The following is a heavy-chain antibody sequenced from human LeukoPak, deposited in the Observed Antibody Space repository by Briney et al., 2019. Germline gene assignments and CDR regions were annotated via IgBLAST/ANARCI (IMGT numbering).Heavy chain of an antibody. CDR2: IIPIFGTA. CDR3: ASPKHYYYGMDV. V-gene: IGHV1-69*13. CDR1: GGTFSSYA. Sequence: VASVKVSCKASGGTFSSYAISWVRQAPGQGLEWMGGIIPIFGTANYAQKFQGRVTITADESTSTAYMELSSLRSEDTAVYYCASPKHYYYGMDVWGQGTTVTVSS. J-gene: IGHJ6*02.